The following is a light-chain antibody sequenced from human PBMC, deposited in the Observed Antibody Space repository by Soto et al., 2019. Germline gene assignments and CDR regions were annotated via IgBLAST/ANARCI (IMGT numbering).Light chain of an antibody. J-gene: IGKJ4*01. V-gene: IGKV3-11*01. Sequence: IVLTQSPATLSLSPGERATLSCRASQSVGSYLAWYQQKPGQAPRLLIYDAFSRATGIPARFSGSGSGTDFTLTISSLEPEDFAVYYCQQRSNWPLTFGGGTKVEIK. CDR2: DAF. CDR1: QSVGSY. CDR3: QQRSNWPLT.